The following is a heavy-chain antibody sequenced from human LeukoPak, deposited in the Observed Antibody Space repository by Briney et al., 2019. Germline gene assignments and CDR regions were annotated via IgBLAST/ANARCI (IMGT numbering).Heavy chain of an antibody. CDR1: GFTFSAFE. Sequence: PGGSLRLSCAASGFTFSAFEMNWVRQAPGKGLEWLSYISGSGGTTLYADSVKGRFTISRDNAKNSLYLQMNSLRVEDTAVYYRVRVYCSSTSCSDYFDYWGQGSLVTVSS. CDR3: VRVYCSSTSCSDYFDY. J-gene: IGHJ4*02. V-gene: IGHV3-48*03. CDR2: ISGSGGTT. D-gene: IGHD2-2*01.